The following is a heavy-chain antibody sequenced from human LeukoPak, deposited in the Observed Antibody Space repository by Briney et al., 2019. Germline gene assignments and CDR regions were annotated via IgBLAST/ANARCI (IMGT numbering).Heavy chain of an antibody. D-gene: IGHD2-15*01. Sequence: ASVKVSCKASGYTFVGSYLHWVRQAPGQGLEWMAWIDPYTGNTRYAQKVQGRITVTRDTSVSTTYMALSWLTSDDTARYCGAREYIAFLHWGQRSLLTV. CDR2: IDPYTGNT. CDR1: GYTFVGSY. J-gene: IGHJ4*02. V-gene: IGHV1-2*02. CDR3: AREYIAFLH.